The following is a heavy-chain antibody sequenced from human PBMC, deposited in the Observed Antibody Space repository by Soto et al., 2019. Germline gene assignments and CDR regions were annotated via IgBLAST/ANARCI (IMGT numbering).Heavy chain of an antibody. CDR3: ATCVRFLEWLLSGDAFDI. Sequence: GASVKVSCKVSGYTLTELSMHWVRQAPGKGLEWMGGFDPEDGETIYAQKFQGRVTMTEDTSTDTAYMELSSLRSEDTAVYYCATCVRFLEWLLSGDAFDIWGQGTMVTVSS. CDR1: GYTLTELS. J-gene: IGHJ3*02. V-gene: IGHV1-24*01. CDR2: FDPEDGET. D-gene: IGHD3-3*01.